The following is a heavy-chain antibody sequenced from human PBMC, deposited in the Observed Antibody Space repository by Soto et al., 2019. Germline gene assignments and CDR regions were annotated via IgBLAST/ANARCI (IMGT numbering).Heavy chain of an antibody. Sequence: EVQLVESGGGLVQPGRSLRLSCAASGFIFDDYAMHWVRQAPGKGLEWVAGISWNSGSIDYADSVKGRFTISRDNAKNSLYLQMNSLRAEDTALYYCARGVVITSYYYYYGMDVWGQGTTVTVSS. D-gene: IGHD3-22*01. CDR2: ISWNSGSI. V-gene: IGHV3-9*01. J-gene: IGHJ6*02. CDR3: ARGVVITSYYYYYGMDV. CDR1: GFIFDDYA.